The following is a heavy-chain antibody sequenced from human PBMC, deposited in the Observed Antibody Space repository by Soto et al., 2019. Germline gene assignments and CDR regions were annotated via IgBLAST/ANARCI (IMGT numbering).Heavy chain of an antibody. J-gene: IGHJ4*02. D-gene: IGHD3-3*01. CDR1: GGSFDGYY. Sequence: QVLLQQWGAGLLKPSETLSLTCALYGGSFDGYYWSWIRQSPGKGLEWIGEIHHSGSTKYNPSLKSRVSLSVDTSTKQFSLKMTSMTAADRGVYYCARGVDSWSGYLFWGQGTPVTVSS. CDR3: ARGVDSWSGYLF. CDR2: IHHSGST. V-gene: IGHV4-34*01.